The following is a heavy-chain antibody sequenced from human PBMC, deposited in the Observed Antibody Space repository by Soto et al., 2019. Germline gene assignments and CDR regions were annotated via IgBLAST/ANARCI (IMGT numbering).Heavy chain of an antibody. CDR1: GGSISSSSYY. CDR3: AGGTSAGAHX. CDR2: IYYSGST. Sequence: EALSLPCTVSGGSISSSSYYWGWIRQPPGKGLEWIGIIYYSGSTYYNPSLNSRVTISVDTSKNQFSLKLSSVTAAETAVYYCAGGTSAGAHXWGQGTLVTVS. J-gene: IGHJ4*02. D-gene: IGHD1-1*01. V-gene: IGHV4-39*01.